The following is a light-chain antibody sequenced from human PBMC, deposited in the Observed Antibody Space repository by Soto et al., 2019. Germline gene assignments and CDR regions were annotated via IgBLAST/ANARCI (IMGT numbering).Light chain of an antibody. Sequence: EIVLTQSPGTLSLSPGERATLSCRASQSISSSFLAWYQQRPGQAPRLLIHGVSSKAAGIPDRFSGSGSGTDFTLIINRLEPEDVALYFCQQYGSTPFTFGRGTQLEIK. J-gene: IGKJ3*01. CDR1: QSISSSF. CDR2: GVS. V-gene: IGKV3-20*01. CDR3: QQYGSTPFT.